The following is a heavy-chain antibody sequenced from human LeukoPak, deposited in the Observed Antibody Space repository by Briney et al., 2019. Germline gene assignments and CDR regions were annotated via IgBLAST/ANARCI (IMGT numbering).Heavy chain of an antibody. CDR2: INTNTGNP. J-gene: IGHJ4*02. Sequence: ASVKVSRKASGYTFTHYAMNWVRQAPGQGLEWMGWINTNTGNPTYAQGFTGRFVFSLDTSVSTAYLQISSLKAEDTAVYYCVTRDGVSSGFFNLDYWGQGTLVTVSS. CDR3: VTRDGVSSGFFNLDY. D-gene: IGHD3-22*01. V-gene: IGHV7-4-1*02. CDR1: GYTFTHYA.